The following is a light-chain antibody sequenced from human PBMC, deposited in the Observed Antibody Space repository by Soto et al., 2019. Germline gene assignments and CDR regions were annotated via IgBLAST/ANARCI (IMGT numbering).Light chain of an antibody. J-gene: IGKJ5*01. CDR1: QSISTY. V-gene: IGKV1-39*01. Sequence: DLQMTQSTSALSASVGDSLTITCRASQSISTYLHWYQQQPGKAPKLLIYAASNLQGGVPARFSGSGSGTDFTLTISSLQSEDLAVYYCQQYNNWPLTFGQGTRLEIK. CDR3: QQYNNWPLT. CDR2: AAS.